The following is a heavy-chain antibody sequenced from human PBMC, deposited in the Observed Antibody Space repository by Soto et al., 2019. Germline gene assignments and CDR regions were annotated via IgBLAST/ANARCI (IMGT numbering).Heavy chain of an antibody. J-gene: IGHJ3*02. Sequence: SETLSLTCTVSGGSISSSSYYWGWIRQPPGKGLEWIGSIYYSGSTYYNPSLKIRVTISVDTSKNQFSLKLSSVTAADTAVYYCARSNLRYDFWSGYGGGAFDIWGQGTMVTVPS. CDR2: IYYSGST. CDR1: GGSISSSSYY. CDR3: ARSNLRYDFWSGYGGGAFDI. V-gene: IGHV4-39*01. D-gene: IGHD3-3*01.